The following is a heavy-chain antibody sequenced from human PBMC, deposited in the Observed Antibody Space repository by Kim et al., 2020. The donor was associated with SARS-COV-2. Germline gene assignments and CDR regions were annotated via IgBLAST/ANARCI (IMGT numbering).Heavy chain of an antibody. CDR3: ARRGDCSSTSCRGSYYYGMDV. CDR2: IDPSDSYT. J-gene: IGHJ6*02. V-gene: IGHV5-10-1*01. CDR1: GYSFTSYW. Sequence: GESLKISCKGSGYSFTSYWISWVRQMPGKGLEWMGRIDPSDSYTNYSPSFQGHVTISADKSISTAYLQWSSLKASDTAMYYCARRGDCSSTSCRGSYYYGMDVWGQGTTVTVSS. D-gene: IGHD2-2*01.